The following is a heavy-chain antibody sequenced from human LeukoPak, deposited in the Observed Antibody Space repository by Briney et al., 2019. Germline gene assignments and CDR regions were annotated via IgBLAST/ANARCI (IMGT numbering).Heavy chain of an antibody. CDR1: GGSISSGSYY. CDR3: ARVQYDFWSGYPLGWFDP. V-gene: IGHV4-61*02. Sequence: NPSQTLSLTCTVSGGSISSGSYYWSWIRQPAGKGLEWIGRIYTSGSTNYNPSLKSRVTISVDTPKNQFSLKLSSVTAADTAVYYCARVQYDFWSGYPLGWFDPWGQGTLVTVSS. J-gene: IGHJ5*02. D-gene: IGHD3-3*01. CDR2: IYTSGST.